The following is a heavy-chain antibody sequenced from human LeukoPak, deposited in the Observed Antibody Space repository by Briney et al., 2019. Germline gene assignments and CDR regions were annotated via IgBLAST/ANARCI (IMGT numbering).Heavy chain of an antibody. V-gene: IGHV3-23*01. D-gene: IGHD3-3*01. CDR2: ISGRSGST. CDR1: GFTFSRYA. J-gene: IGHJ5*02. CDR3: AKAHWSGYFPNWFDP. Sequence: LPGGSLRLSCAASGFTFSRYAVRWARRAPGKGLEWVSAISGRSGSTYYADSVKSRFTISRDNSKNTLYLQMNSPRAEDTAVYYCAKAHWSGYFPNWFDPWGQGTLVTVSS.